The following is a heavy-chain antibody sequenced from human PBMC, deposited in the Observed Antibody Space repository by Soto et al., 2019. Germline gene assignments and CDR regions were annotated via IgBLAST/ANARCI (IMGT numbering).Heavy chain of an antibody. CDR3: ARELRGPWGYYYYYMDV. V-gene: IGHV3-30-3*01. CDR2: ISSDGSNK. Sequence: HPGGSLRLSCAASGFTFSTYAVHWVRQGPGKGLEWVAVISSDGSNKYYADSVKGRFTISRDNSISTAYMELSRLRSDDTAVYYCARELRGPWGYYYYYMDVWGKGTTVTVSS. CDR1: GFTFSTYA. J-gene: IGHJ6*03. D-gene: IGHD3-16*01.